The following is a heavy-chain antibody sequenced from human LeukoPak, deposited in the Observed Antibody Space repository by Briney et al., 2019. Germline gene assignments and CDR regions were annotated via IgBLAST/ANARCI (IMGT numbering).Heavy chain of an antibody. Sequence: SETLSLTCTVSGYSISSGYYWGWIRQPPGKGLEWIVVYHVGTTNYNPSLKSRVTISVDTSKNQFSLKLSSVTAADTAVYYCARRKHGGGGPTKLGHYYFDYWGQGTLVTVSS. J-gene: IGHJ4*02. CDR2: VYHVGTT. V-gene: IGHV4-38-2*02. CDR3: ARRKHGGGGPTKLGHYYFDY. CDR1: GYSISSGYY. D-gene: IGHD1-14*01.